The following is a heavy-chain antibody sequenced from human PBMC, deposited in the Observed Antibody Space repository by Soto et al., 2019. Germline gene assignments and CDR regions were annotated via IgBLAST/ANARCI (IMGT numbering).Heavy chain of an antibody. Sequence: GGSLRLSCAASGFTFSGSAMHWVRQASGKGLEWIGLIRSKTNNYATVYGASVRGRFTISRDDSKNTAYLQMNSLKTEDTAVYYCSRPEALSRTTTYWGHGTLVTVSS. V-gene: IGHV3-73*01. CDR3: SRPEALSRTTTY. CDR2: IRSKTNNYAT. CDR1: GFTFSGSA. D-gene: IGHD1-26*01. J-gene: IGHJ4*01.